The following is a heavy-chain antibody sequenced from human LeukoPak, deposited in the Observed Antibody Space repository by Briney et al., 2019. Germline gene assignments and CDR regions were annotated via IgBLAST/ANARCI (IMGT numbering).Heavy chain of an antibody. J-gene: IGHJ6*02. Sequence: GGSLRLSCAASGFIFSSYVMSWVRQAPGKGLEWVSAISGSGGSTYYADSVKGRFTISRDNSKNTLYLQMNSLRAEDTAVYYCAKGSVITGIDYYGMDVWGQGTTVTVSS. V-gene: IGHV3-23*01. D-gene: IGHD1-14*01. CDR3: AKGSVITGIDYYGMDV. CDR1: GFIFSSYV. CDR2: ISGSGGST.